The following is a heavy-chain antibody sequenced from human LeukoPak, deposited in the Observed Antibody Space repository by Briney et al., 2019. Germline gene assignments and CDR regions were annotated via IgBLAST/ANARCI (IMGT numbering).Heavy chain of an antibody. D-gene: IGHD5-24*01. CDR1: GFTFSSYG. Sequence: PGGSLRLSCAASGFTFSSYGMHWVRQVPGKGLEWVAVIWYDGSNKYYADSVKGRFTISRDNSKNTLYLQMNSLRAEDTAVYYCARSEMATPYDYWGQGTLVTVSS. CDR3: ARSEMATPYDY. V-gene: IGHV3-33*01. J-gene: IGHJ4*02. CDR2: IWYDGSNK.